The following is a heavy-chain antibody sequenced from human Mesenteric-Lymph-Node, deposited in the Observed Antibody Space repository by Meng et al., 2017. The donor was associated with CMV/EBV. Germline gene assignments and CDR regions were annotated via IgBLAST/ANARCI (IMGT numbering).Heavy chain of an antibody. Sequence: GESLKISCVASGYSFSSYEMNWVRQAPGKGLEWVSYISTSGTTTYYTDSVKGRFTIFRDNAKNSLYLQMNSLRAEDTAVYYCARDRYCHNGVCFAPNTYYFGMGVWGQGTTVTVSS. CDR3: ARDRYCHNGVCFAPNTYYFGMGV. CDR2: ISTSGTTT. CDR1: GYSFSSYE. D-gene: IGHD2-8*01. V-gene: IGHV3-48*03. J-gene: IGHJ6*02.